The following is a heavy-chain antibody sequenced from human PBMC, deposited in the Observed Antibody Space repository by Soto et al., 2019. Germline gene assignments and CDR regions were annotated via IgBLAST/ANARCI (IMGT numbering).Heavy chain of an antibody. D-gene: IGHD3-22*01. Sequence: EMQLVESGGGLVQPGGSLKLSCAASGFTFSGSAMHWVRQASGKGLEWVGRIRSKANSYATAYAASVEGRFTISRDDSKNTAYLQMNSLKTEDTAVYYCTRAPYSSGPLDYWGQGTLVTVSS. V-gene: IGHV3-73*02. J-gene: IGHJ4*02. CDR2: IRSKANSYAT. CDR3: TRAPYSSGPLDY. CDR1: GFTFSGSA.